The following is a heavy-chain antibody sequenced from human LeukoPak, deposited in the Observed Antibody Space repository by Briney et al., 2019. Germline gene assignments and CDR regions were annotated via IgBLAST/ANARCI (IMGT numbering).Heavy chain of an antibody. CDR3: ARHSSPHAGSSSWYDF. D-gene: IGHD2-15*01. CDR2: IYYSGNS. V-gene: IGHV4-39*01. J-gene: IGHJ5*01. Sequence: SETLSLTCTVSGGSISSSTYHWGWIRQPPGKGLEWIGSIYYSGNSYYNPSLKSRVTISVDTSKNQFSVKLSSVTAADTAVYYCARHSSPHAGSSSWYDFWGQGTLVTVSS. CDR1: GGSISSSTYH.